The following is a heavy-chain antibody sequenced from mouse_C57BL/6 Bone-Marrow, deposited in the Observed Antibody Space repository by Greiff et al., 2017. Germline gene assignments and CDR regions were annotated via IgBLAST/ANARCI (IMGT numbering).Heavy chain of an antibody. J-gene: IGHJ2*01. CDR1: GYTFTSYW. Sequence: QVQLQQPGAELVMPGASVKLSCKASGYTFTSYWMHWVKQRPGQGLEWIGEIEPSDSYTNYNQKFKGKSTLTVDKSSSTAYMQLSSLTSEDSAVYYCARRRDYGSSLYFDYWGQGTTLTVSS. V-gene: IGHV1-69*01. CDR3: ARRRDYGSSLYFDY. CDR2: IEPSDSYT. D-gene: IGHD1-1*01.